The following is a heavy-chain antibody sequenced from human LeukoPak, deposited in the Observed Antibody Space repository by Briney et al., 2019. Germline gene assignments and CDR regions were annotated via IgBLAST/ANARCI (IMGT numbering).Heavy chain of an antibody. V-gene: IGHV1-2*02. Sequence: ASVKLSCKASGYTFTGYYMHWVRQAPGQGLGRMGWINPNSGGTNYAQTSQGRVTMTRDTSISTAYMELNRLRSDDTAVYYCLGSAVAGTQFDYWGQGTLVTVSS. CDR3: LGSAVAGTQFDY. CDR1: GYTFTGYY. CDR2: INPNSGGT. J-gene: IGHJ4*02. D-gene: IGHD6-19*01.